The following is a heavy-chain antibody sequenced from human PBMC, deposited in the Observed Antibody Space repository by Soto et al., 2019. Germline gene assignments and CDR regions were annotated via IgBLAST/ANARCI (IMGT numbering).Heavy chain of an antibody. D-gene: IGHD2-15*01. CDR3: GRAQAGTCYSGDWFDP. Sequence: QVHFEQSGAEVKKPGASVKVSCKASGYTFSGHAIHWLRQATGQRPEWLGWINDGNSKKYYSKKSEVRVTFTSDTVTTTVNMELTSLTSEDTAVYHCGRAQAGTCYSGDWFDPWGQGTLGTVSS. J-gene: IGHJ5*01. CDR1: GYTFSGHA. CDR2: INDGNSKK. V-gene: IGHV1-3*01.